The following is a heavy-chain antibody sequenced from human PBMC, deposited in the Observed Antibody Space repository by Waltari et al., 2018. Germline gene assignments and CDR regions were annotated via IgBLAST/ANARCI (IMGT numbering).Heavy chain of an antibody. V-gene: IGHV3-74*01. J-gene: IGHJ4*02. Sequence: VQLQESGPGLVKPSETLSLTCTVSGGSISSYYWSWIRQPPGKGLEWVSRINSDGSSTSYADSVKGRFTISRDNAKNTLYLQMNSLRAEDTAVYYCARDLDYSNYNGDYWGQGTLVTVSS. CDR3: ARDLDYSNYNGDY. D-gene: IGHD4-4*01. CDR2: INSDGSST. CDR1: GGSISSYY.